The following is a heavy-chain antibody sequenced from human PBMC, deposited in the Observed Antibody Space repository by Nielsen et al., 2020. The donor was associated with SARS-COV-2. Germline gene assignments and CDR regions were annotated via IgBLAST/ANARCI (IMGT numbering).Heavy chain of an antibody. J-gene: IGHJ3*02. V-gene: IGHV1-3*01. CDR1: GFTFTSYA. D-gene: IGHD6-19*01. CDR3: ARATREQWLCAFDI. CDR2: INAGNGNT. Sequence: GESLKISCAASGFTFTSYAMHWVRQAPGQRLEWMGWINAGNGNTKYSQKFQGRVTITRDTSASTAYMELSSLRSEDTAVYYCARATREQWLCAFDIWGQGTMVTVSS.